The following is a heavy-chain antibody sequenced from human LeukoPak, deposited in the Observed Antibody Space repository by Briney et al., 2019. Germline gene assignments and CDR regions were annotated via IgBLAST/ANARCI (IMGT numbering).Heavy chain of an antibody. CDR2: INPNSGGT. CDR1: GYTFTAYY. D-gene: IGHD3-9*01. Sequence: ASVKVSCKTSGYTFTAYYIHWVRQAPGQGLEWMGWINPNSGGTNYAQKFQGRVTMTRDTSMTTASMELRSLRSDDTAVYYCARDRNVLRYFDWLSPLDPWGQGTLVTVSS. J-gene: IGHJ5*02. V-gene: IGHV1-2*02. CDR3: ARDRNVLRYFDWLSPLDP.